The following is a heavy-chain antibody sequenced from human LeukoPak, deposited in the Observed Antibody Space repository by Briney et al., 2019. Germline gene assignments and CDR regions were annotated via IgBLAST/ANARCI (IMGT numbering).Heavy chain of an antibody. CDR2: IYSGGDT. CDR1: GFTVSSNH. Sequence: GGSLRLSCAASGFTVSSNHMTWVRQAPGKGLEWVSVIYSGGDTSYADSVKGRFTISRDNSRNTLYLQMSSLRAEDTAVYYCARMSRDAIDIWGQGTLVTVSS. CDR3: ARMSRDAIDI. V-gene: IGHV3-53*01. J-gene: IGHJ3*02.